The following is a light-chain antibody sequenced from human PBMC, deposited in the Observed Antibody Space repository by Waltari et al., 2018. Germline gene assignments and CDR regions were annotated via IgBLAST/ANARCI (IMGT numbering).Light chain of an antibody. CDR1: SGPVSTTSY. CDR3: SLYLGSGIWV. Sequence: QAVVTQEPSLSVSPGGTVTLTCALSSGPVSTTSYATWYQQTPGQPPRTLVYKGNARSSGVPDRFSGSILGNTAALTITRAQADDESAYYYSLYLGSGIWVFGGGTKLTVL. CDR2: KGN. V-gene: IGLV8-61*01. J-gene: IGLJ3*02.